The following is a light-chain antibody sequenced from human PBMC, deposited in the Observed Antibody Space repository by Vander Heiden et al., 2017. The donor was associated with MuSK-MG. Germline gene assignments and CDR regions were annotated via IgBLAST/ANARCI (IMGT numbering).Light chain of an antibody. V-gene: IGLV2-23*02. Sequence: QSALTQPASVSGSPGQSITISCTGTSSDIGSYNLVSWFQQHPGKAPKLMIYEVSQRPSGVSNRFSGSKSGNTASLTIFGLQAEDEASYSCSSYADSNTVIFGGGTKLTVL. CDR2: EVS. J-gene: IGLJ2*01. CDR1: SSDIGSYNL. CDR3: SSYADSNTVI.